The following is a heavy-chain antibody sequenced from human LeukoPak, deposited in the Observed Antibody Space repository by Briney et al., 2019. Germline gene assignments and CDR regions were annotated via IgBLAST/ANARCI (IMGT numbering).Heavy chain of an antibody. D-gene: IGHD4-17*01. V-gene: IGHV4-59*05. CDR1: GGSISSYY. CDR2: IYYSGST. Sequence: SETLSLTCTVSGGSISSYYWNWIRQPPGKGLEWIGSIYYSGSTYYNPSLKSRVTISVDTSKNQFSLKLSSVTAADTAVYYCARLPTVTFFDYWGQGTLVTVSS. CDR3: ARLPTVTFFDY. J-gene: IGHJ4*02.